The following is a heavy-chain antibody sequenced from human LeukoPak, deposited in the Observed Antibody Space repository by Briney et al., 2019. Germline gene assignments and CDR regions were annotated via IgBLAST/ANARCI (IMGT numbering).Heavy chain of an antibody. V-gene: IGHV4-4*02. CDR3: ARGGDWLFDY. D-gene: IGHD2-21*02. CDR1: GFTFSSYA. J-gene: IGHJ4*02. CDR2: IHHSKSS. Sequence: GSLRLSCAASGFTFSSYAMHWVRQPPGKGLEWIGEIHHSKSSNYYPSLKSRVTISVDKSKNQFSLELNSVTAADTAVYYCARGGDWLFDYWGQGILVTVSS.